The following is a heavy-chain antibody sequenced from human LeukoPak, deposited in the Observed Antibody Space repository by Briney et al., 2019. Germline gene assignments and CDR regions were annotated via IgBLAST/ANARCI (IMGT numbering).Heavy chain of an antibody. CDR2: IYYSGST. J-gene: IGHJ6*03. D-gene: IGHD4-11*01. CDR1: SGSITSGGYY. CDR3: ARAPKGMTTVRYYYYYYMDV. V-gene: IGHV4-31*03. Sequence: SQTLSLTCTVSSGSITSGGYYWNWLRQHPGKGLEWFGYIYYSGSTFYNPSLKSRVPMSVDTSKNQFSLKLSSVTAADTAVYYCARAPKGMTTVRYYYYYYMDVWGKGTTVTVSS.